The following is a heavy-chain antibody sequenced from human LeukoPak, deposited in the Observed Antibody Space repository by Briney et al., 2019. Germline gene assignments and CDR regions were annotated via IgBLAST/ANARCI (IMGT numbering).Heavy chain of an antibody. CDR3: AKDPLGDYGDYGAFDI. V-gene: IGHV3-23*01. CDR2: ISDSGSST. J-gene: IGHJ3*02. D-gene: IGHD4-17*01. CDR1: GFTFSSYA. Sequence: PGGSLRLSCAASGFTFSSYAMSWVRQAPGKGLEWVSAISDSGSSTYYADSVKGRFTISRDNSKNTLYLQMNSLRAEDTAVYYCAKDPLGDYGDYGAFDIWGQGTMVTVSS.